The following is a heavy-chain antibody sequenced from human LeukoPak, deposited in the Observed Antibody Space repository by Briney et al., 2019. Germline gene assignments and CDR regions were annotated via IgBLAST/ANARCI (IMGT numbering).Heavy chain of an antibody. D-gene: IGHD5-18*01. V-gene: IGHV4-61*02. J-gene: IGHJ4*02. Sequence: PSETLSLTCTVSGGAISSGSYYWSWIRQPAGKGLEWIGRINTSGSTNYNPSLKSRVTISVDTSKNQFSLKLSSVTAADTAVYYCARHLFGGTAMVTPFDYWGQGTLVTVSS. CDR1: GGAISSGSYY. CDR2: INTSGST. CDR3: ARHLFGGTAMVTPFDY.